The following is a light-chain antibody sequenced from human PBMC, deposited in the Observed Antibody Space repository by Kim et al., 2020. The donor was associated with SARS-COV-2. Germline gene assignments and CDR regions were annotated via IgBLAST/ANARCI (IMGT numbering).Light chain of an antibody. Sequence: SVSTGESATLSGRASQSVSSYRALYQEKPGRAPGPHIYGASNRASGVPAKFSGSGSGTEFTLTISSLQSEDFAVYYCQQYNNWPLTFGGGTKLEI. CDR3: QQYNNWPLT. J-gene: IGKJ4*01. CDR2: GAS. CDR1: QSVSSY. V-gene: IGKV3-15*01.